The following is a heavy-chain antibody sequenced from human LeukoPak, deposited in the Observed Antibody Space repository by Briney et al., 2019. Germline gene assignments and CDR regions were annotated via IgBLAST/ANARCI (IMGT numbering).Heavy chain of an antibody. CDR3: TRLSGDNSDSYYYGLDV. Sequence: GGSLRLSCAASGFTFSGSAIHWVRQASGTGLEWVARIKTKAESYATAYVASVKGRFTISRDDSKNTAYLQMDSLKTEDTAMYYCTRLSGDNSDSYYYGLDVRGQGTTVTVSS. CDR2: IKTKAESYAT. J-gene: IGHJ6*02. D-gene: IGHD4-23*01. V-gene: IGHV3-73*01. CDR1: GFTFSGSA.